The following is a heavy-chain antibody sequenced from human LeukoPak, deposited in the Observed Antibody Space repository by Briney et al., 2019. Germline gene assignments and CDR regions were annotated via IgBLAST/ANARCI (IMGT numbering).Heavy chain of an antibody. J-gene: IGHJ4*02. Sequence: GESLKLSWKGSGYSFTSYWIGWVRQMPGKGLEWMGIIYPGDSDTRYSPSFQGQVTISADKSISTAYLQWSSLKASDTAMYYCARIPYDYVWGSYRYYFDYWGQGTLVTVSS. CDR2: IYPGDSDT. CDR3: ARIPYDYVWGSYRYYFDY. D-gene: IGHD3-16*02. CDR1: GYSFTSYW. V-gene: IGHV5-51*01.